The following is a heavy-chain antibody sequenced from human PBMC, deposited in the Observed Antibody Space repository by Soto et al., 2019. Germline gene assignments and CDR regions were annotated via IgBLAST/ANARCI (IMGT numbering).Heavy chain of an antibody. CDR1: GASITDSY. D-gene: IGHD2-15*01. J-gene: IGHJ1*01. CDR3: ARGDSDLAVSEAAY. V-gene: IGHV4-59*01. Sequence: QLQMQESGPRLVKPSETLSLTCTVSGASITDSYWSWIRQPPEKGLEWIGYTDFSGVATYNPSLKSRATMSRDTSKNEFSMKLTSVTAADTAIYDCARGDSDLAVSEAAYWGQGTLVTVSS. CDR2: TDFSGVA.